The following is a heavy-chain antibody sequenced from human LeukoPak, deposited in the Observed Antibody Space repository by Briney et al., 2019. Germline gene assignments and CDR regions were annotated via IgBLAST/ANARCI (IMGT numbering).Heavy chain of an antibody. Sequence: ASVKVSCKASGYTFTSYGISWVRQAPGQGLEWMGWISAYNGSTNYAQKLQGRVTMTTDTSTSTAYMELRSLRSDDTAVYYCAREESSGWYLGYWGQGTLVTVSS. J-gene: IGHJ4*02. V-gene: IGHV1-18*01. CDR3: AREESSGWYLGY. CDR1: GYTFTSYG. CDR2: ISAYNGST. D-gene: IGHD6-19*01.